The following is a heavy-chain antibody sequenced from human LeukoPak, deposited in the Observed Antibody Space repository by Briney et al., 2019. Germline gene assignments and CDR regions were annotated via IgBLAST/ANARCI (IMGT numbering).Heavy chain of an antibody. J-gene: IGHJ5*02. CDR1: GGTFSSYA. D-gene: IGHD2-15*01. Sequence: SVKVSCKASGGTFSSYAISWVRQAPGQGLEWMGGIIPIFGTANYAQKFQGRVTITADESTSTAYMELSSLRSEDTAVYYCARDSHGYCSGGSCYGSWFDPWGQGTLVTVSS. V-gene: IGHV1-69*13. CDR2: IIPIFGTA. CDR3: ARDSHGYCSGGSCYGSWFDP.